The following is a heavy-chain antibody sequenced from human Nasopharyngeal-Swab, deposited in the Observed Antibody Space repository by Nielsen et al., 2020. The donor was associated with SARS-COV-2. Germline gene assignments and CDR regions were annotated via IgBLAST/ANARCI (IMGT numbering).Heavy chain of an antibody. V-gene: IGHV1-18*01. CDR2: ISAYNGNT. CDR3: SRELYDEDDVYYDSCGYSS. Sequence: ASVKVSCKASGYTFTSYGISWVRQAPGQGLEWMGWISAYNGNTNYAQKLQGRVTMTTDTSTSTAYMELRILRSDDTAVYYCSRELYDEDDVYYDSCGYSSWGQGTLVTVSS. J-gene: IGHJ4*02. CDR1: GYTFTSYG. D-gene: IGHD3-22*01.